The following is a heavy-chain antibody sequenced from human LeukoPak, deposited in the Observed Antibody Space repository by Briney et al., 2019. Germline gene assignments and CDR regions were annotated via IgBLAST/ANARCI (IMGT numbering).Heavy chain of an antibody. D-gene: IGHD6-13*01. V-gene: IGHV3-30*02. Sequence: GGSLRLSCAASGFTFSSYGMHWVRQAPGKGLEWVAFIRDDGTTKYYADSVRGRFTISRDNSKNTLYLQMNSLRAEDTAVYYCAKVLSSSWGYFGFWGQGTLVTVSS. J-gene: IGHJ4*02. CDR2: IRDDGTTK. CDR3: AKVLSSSWGYFGF. CDR1: GFTFSSYG.